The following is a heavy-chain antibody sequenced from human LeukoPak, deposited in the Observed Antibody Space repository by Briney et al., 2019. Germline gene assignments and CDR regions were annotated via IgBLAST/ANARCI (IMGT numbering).Heavy chain of an antibody. CDR1: GYTFTASY. D-gene: IGHD3-9*01. Sequence: ASVKVSCKTSGYTFTASYIYWVRQAPGQGLEWMGRINPNSGDTDYAQKFQGRVTMTRDTSINTAYMEVRRLTSDDTAVYYCARDMRRTYYDILTGYYDYWGQGTLVTVSS. CDR3: ARDMRRTYYDILTGYYDY. V-gene: IGHV1-2*02. J-gene: IGHJ4*02. CDR2: INPNSGDT.